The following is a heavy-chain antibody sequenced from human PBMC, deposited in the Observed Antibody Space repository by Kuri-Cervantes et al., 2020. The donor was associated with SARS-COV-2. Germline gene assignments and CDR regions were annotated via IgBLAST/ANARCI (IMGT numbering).Heavy chain of an antibody. J-gene: IGHJ6*02. Sequence: GGSLRLSCVASGFTFYDYGFHWVRQAPGKGLQWVAVVLNDGRSKFYSESVRGRFTISKDNSRYTVHLQMTSLTVQDTAIYFCAKMGPRGALHYYYGMDVWGPGTTVTVSS. CDR3: AKMGPRGALHYYYGMDV. CDR1: GFTFYDYG. D-gene: IGHD1-26*01. CDR2: VLNDGRSK. V-gene: IGHV3-30*02.